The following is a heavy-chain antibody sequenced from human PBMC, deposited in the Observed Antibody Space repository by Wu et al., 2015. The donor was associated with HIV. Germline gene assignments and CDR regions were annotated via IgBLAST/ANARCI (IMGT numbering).Heavy chain of an antibody. CDR2: IAPIGSP. D-gene: IGHD5-12*01. J-gene: IGHJ4*02. CDR3: ARGVDIVTTSPPGY. CDR1: GGTLSHYE. V-gene: IGHV1-69*11. Sequence: QVQLVQSGAEVKKPGSSVKVSCKASGGTLSHYEITWMRQAPGQGLEWMGRIAPIGSPKYAQKFQGRLIISADGSTNIVYMELSSLRSEDTAVYYCARGVDIVTTSPPGYWGQGTLVTVSS.